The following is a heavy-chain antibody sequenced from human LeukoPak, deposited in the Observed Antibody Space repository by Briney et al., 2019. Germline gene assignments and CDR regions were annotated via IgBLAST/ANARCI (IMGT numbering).Heavy chain of an antibody. J-gene: IGHJ4*02. CDR3: ARGLRVRGPDY. V-gene: IGHV4-34*01. CDR2: INHSGST. Sequence: SETLSPTCAFYGWSFSGYSWCWIRQPPGKGLEWIGEINHSGSTNYNPSLKSRVTISVDTSKNQFSLKLSSVTAADTAVYYCARGLRVRGPDYWGQGTLVTVSS. CDR1: GWSFSGYS. D-gene: IGHD3-10*01.